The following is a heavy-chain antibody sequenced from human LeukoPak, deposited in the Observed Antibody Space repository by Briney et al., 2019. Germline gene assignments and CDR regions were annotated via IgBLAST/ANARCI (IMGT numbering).Heavy chain of an antibody. D-gene: IGHD2-15*01. CDR3: AKDPGVGRLSIDY. Sequence: GRSLRLSCAASGFTFSSYGMHWVRQAPGKGLEGVAVISYDGSNKYYADSVKGRFTISRDNSKNTLYLQMNSLRAEDTAVYYCAKDPGVGRLSIDYWGQGTLVTVSS. J-gene: IGHJ4*02. CDR2: ISYDGSNK. V-gene: IGHV3-30*18. CDR1: GFTFSSYG.